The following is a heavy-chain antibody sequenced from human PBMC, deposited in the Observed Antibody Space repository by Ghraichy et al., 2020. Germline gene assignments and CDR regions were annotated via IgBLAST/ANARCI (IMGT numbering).Heavy chain of an antibody. J-gene: IGHJ4*02. CDR1: GFSLSSAGVR. CDR2: IDWDNDK. V-gene: IGHV2-70*04. Sequence: SGPTLVKPTQTLTLTCSFSGFSLSSAGVRVSWIRQPPGKALEWLARIDWDNDKFYSTSLRTRLTISKDTSNNQVVLVMTDMDPVDTATYYCARYSVSGTYLDSWGQGTLVTVSS. D-gene: IGHD3-10*01. CDR3: ARYSVSGTYLDS.